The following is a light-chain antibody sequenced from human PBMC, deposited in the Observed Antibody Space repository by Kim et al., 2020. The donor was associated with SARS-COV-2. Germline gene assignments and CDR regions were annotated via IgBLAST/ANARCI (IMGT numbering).Light chain of an antibody. CDR2: EVA. J-gene: IGKJ4*01. CDR3: MYGTHWPPSFT. V-gene: IGKV2-30*01. Sequence: SVACRASQSRVLSDGKTYLNWCHRRAGQSARGLMCEVASGDSGVPGRCGGSGSGTDFTLKISGVEAEDVGVYYCMYGTHWPPSFTFGGGTKVDIK. CDR1: QSRVLSDGKTY.